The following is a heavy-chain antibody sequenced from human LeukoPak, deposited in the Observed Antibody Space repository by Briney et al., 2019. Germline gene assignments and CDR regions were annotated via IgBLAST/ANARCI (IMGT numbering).Heavy chain of an antibody. CDR1: GFTFSSYS. J-gene: IGHJ4*02. CDR3: ASSLGFYGDPYYFDY. Sequence: GGSLRLSCAASGFTFSSYSMNWVRQAPGKGLEWVSSISSSSSYIYYADSVKGRFTISRDNAKNSLYLQMNSLRAEDTAVYYCASSLGFYGDPYYFDYWGQGTLVTVSS. CDR2: ISSSSSYI. D-gene: IGHD4-17*01. V-gene: IGHV3-21*01.